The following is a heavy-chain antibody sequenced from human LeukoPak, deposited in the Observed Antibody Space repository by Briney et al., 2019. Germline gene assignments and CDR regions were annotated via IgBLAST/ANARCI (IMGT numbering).Heavy chain of an antibody. CDR3: ARGHITMVRGPLGYYYGMDV. D-gene: IGHD3-10*01. CDR2: INPNSGGT. V-gene: IGHV1-2*06. J-gene: IGHJ6*02. Sequence: ASVKVSCKASGYTFTGYYMHWVRQAPGQGLEWMGRINPNSGGTNYAQKFQGRVTITADESTSTAYMELSSLRSEDTAVYYCARGHITMVRGPLGYYYGMDVWGQGTTVTVSS. CDR1: GYTFTGYY.